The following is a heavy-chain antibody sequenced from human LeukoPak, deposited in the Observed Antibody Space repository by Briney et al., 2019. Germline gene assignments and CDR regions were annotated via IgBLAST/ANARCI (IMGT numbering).Heavy chain of an antibody. CDR1: GITFSSNY. J-gene: IGHJ4*02. D-gene: IGHD3-10*01. CDR3: ARDINS. V-gene: IGHV3-66*01. CDR2: IYSGGTT. Sequence: GGSLRLSSVASGITFSSNYMSWVRQAPGKGLEWVSVIYSGGTTYYADSVRGRFTISRDNSKNTLYLQMNSLRAEDTAVYYCARDINSWGQGTLVTVSS.